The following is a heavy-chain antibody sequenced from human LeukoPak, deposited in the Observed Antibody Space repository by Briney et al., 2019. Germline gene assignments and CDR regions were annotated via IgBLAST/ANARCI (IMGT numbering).Heavy chain of an antibody. CDR2: INHSGST. CDR3: ASTYYYGSGSYRLYYMDV. V-gene: IGHV4-34*01. Sequence: KPSETLSLTCAVYGGSFSSYYWSWIRQPPGKGLEWIGEINHSGSTNYNPSLKSRVTISVDTSKNQFSLKLSSVTAADTAVYYCASTYYYGSGSYRLYYMDVWGKGTTVTISS. D-gene: IGHD3-10*01. J-gene: IGHJ6*03. CDR1: GGSFSSYY.